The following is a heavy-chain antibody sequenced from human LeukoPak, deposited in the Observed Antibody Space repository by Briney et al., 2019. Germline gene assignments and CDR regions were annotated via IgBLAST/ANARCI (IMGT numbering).Heavy chain of an antibody. CDR2: INHSGST. CDR3: ASSRRGSYFRGQPAPAVSIDAFDI. CDR1: GGSFSGYY. J-gene: IGHJ3*02. Sequence: SETLSLTCAVYGGSFSGYYWSWIRQPPGKGLEWIGEINHSGSTNYNPSLKSRVTISVDTSKNQFSLKLSSVTAADTAVYYCASSRRGSYFRGQPAPAVSIDAFDIWGQGTMVTVSS. V-gene: IGHV4-34*01. D-gene: IGHD1-26*01.